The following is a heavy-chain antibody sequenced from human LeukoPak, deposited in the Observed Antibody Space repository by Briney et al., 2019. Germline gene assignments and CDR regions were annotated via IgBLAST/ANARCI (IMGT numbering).Heavy chain of an antibody. CDR3: ARGSGWYEN. CDR1: GGTFSSYA. CDR2: IIPILGIA. D-gene: IGHD6-19*01. Sequence: GASVKVSCKVSGGTFSSYAISWVRQSPGQGLEWMGRIIPILGIANYAQKFQGRVTITADKSTSTAYMELSSLRSEDTAVYYCARGSGWYENWGQGTLVTVSS. V-gene: IGHV1-69*04. J-gene: IGHJ4*02.